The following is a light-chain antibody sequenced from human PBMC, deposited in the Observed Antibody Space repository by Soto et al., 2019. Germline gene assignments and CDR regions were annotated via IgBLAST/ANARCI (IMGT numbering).Light chain of an antibody. CDR3: QQYHDAPMNT. Sequence: VLPQSPDTLSLSPGDTATLSCRASQSVRSTFLAWYQQKPGQAPRLLIYGASNRAAGIPERFSGSASGTEFILTIGRLEADDSAVYYCQQYHDAPMNTFGQATKLQIK. CDR2: GAS. V-gene: IGKV3-20*01. CDR1: QSVRSTF. J-gene: IGKJ2*01.